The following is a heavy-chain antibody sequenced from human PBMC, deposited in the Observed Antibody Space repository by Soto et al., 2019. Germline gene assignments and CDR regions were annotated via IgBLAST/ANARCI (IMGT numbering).Heavy chain of an antibody. Sequence: EVQLLESGGGLVQPGGSLRLSCAASGFTFSSYARSWVRQAPGKGLEWVSAISGSGGSTYYADSVKGRFTISRDNSKNTLYLQMNSLRAEDTAVYDCAKGPQLVRDYYYGMDVWGQGTTVTVSS. D-gene: IGHD6-13*01. CDR3: AKGPQLVRDYYYGMDV. J-gene: IGHJ6*02. CDR2: ISGSGGST. V-gene: IGHV3-23*01. CDR1: GFTFSSYA.